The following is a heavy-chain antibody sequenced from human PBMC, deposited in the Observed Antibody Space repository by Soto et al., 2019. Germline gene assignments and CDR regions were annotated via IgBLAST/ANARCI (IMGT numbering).Heavy chain of an antibody. J-gene: IGHJ4*02. D-gene: IGHD2-15*01. CDR1: GYTFTSYF. CDR3: ARGVVVVDATPYFDY. CDR2: INPSGGGI. V-gene: IGHV1-46*03. Sequence: ASVKVSCKAPGYTFTSYFIHWVRQAPGQGLEWMGIINPSGGGISYAQKFQGRVTMTRDTSTSTVYMELSSLRSEDTAVYYCARGVVVVDATPYFDYWGQGSLLTVSS.